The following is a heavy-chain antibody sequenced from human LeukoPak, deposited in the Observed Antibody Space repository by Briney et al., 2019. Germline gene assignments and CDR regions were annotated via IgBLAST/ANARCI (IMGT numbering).Heavy chain of an antibody. CDR3: AKWVDFAGAFDI. Sequence: GGSLRLSCAASGFTFSSYGMHWVRQAPGKGLEWVAFIGYDESNKYYADSVRGRFTVTRDNSKNTLYLQMNNLREEDTAVYQCAKWVDFAGAFDIWGQGTMVTVSS. D-gene: IGHD3-3*01. V-gene: IGHV3-30*02. CDR2: IGYDESNK. J-gene: IGHJ3*02. CDR1: GFTFSSYG.